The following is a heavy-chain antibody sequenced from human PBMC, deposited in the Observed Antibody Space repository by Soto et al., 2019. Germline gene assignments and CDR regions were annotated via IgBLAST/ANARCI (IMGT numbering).Heavy chain of an antibody. D-gene: IGHD3-3*01. Sequence: EVQLVESGGGLVQPGGSLRLSCAASGFIFRDHFMDWVRQAPGKGLEWVGRIRNKANSYYTEYAASVKGRFTISRDDSQNSLYLQMIGLKTEDAALYYCARGGPWTGFDSWGQATLVTVSS. CDR3: ARGGPWTGFDS. CDR2: IRNKANSYYT. CDR1: GFIFRDHF. V-gene: IGHV3-72*01. J-gene: IGHJ5*01.